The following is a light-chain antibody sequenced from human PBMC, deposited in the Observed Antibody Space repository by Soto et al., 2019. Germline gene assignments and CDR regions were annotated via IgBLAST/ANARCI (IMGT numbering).Light chain of an antibody. J-gene: IGKJ1*01. V-gene: IGKV3-15*01. CDR1: QSVSSN. CDR3: QQYKDWPHT. Sequence: EIVMTQSPATLSVSRWERATLSCVASQSVSSNLAWYQQKPGQAPRLLIYGASTRATGIPARFSGSGSGTEFNLTISSLQSEDFAVYYCQQYKDWPHTFGQGTKVDIK. CDR2: GAS.